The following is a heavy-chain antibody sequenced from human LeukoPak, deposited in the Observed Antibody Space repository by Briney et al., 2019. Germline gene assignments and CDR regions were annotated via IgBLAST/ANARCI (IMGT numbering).Heavy chain of an antibody. CDR2: IYYSGST. D-gene: IGHD3-22*01. CDR1: GGSISSYY. V-gene: IGHV4-59*12. CDR3: ARGQRRYYYDSSGYYYWFDP. J-gene: IGHJ5*02. Sequence: SETLSLTCTVSGGSISSYYWSWIRQPPGKGLEWIGYIYYSGSTNYNPSLKSRVTISVDTSKNQFSLKLSSVTATDTAVYYCARGQRRYYYDSSGYYYWFDPWGQGTLVTVSS.